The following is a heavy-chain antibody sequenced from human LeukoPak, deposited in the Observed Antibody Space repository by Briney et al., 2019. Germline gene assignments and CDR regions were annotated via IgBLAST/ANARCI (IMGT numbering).Heavy chain of an antibody. Sequence: SSETLSLTCTVSGDSISNYYWSWFRQPPGKGLEWIGSIYYSGSTYYNPSLKSRVTISVDTSKNQFSLKLSSVTAADTAVYYCARDVPDNYYDSSGYDDYWGQGTLVTVSS. CDR1: GDSISNYY. CDR2: IYYSGST. D-gene: IGHD3-22*01. V-gene: IGHV4-39*07. J-gene: IGHJ4*02. CDR3: ARDVPDNYYDSSGYDDY.